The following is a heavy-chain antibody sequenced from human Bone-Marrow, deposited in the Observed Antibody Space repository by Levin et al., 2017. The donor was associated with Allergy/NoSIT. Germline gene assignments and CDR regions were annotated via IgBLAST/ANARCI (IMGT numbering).Heavy chain of an antibody. J-gene: IGHJ4*02. V-gene: IGHV4-59*01. CDR3: ARGGIQLWYPDRWYFDY. CDR1: GGSISSYY. Sequence: SETLSLTCTVSGGSISSYYWSWIRQPPGKGLEWIGYIYYSGSTNYNPSLKSRVTISVDTSKNQFSLKLSSVTAADTAVYYCARGGIQLWYPDRWYFDYWGQGTLVTVSS. D-gene: IGHD5-18*01. CDR2: IYYSGST.